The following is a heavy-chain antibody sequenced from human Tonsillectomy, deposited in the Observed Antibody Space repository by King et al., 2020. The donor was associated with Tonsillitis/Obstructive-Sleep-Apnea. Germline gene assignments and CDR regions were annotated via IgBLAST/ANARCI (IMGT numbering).Heavy chain of an antibody. V-gene: IGHV3-23*04. D-gene: IGHD3-22*01. CDR2: ISGSGGST. CDR1: GFTFSSYA. CDR3: AKSRRITRLVVVIAGYFDY. Sequence: VQLVESGGGLVQPGGSLRLSCAASGFTFSSYAMSWVRQAPGKGLEWVSAISGSGGSTYYADSVQGRFTISRDNSKNTLYLQMNSLRAEVTAVYYCAKSRRITRLVVVIAGYFDYWGQGTLVSVPS. J-gene: IGHJ4*02.